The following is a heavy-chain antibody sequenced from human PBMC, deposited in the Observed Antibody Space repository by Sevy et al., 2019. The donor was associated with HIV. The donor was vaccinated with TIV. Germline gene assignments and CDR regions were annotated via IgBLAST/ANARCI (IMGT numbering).Heavy chain of an antibody. J-gene: IGHJ6*03. V-gene: IGHV3-23*01. CDR1: GFTFSSYA. D-gene: IGHD1-20*01. CDR2: ISGSGGST. CDR3: AKDGYKPSVGDENYYYYYMDV. Sequence: GESLKISCAASGFTFSSYAMSWVRQAPGKGLEWVSAISGSGGSTYYADSVKGRFTISRDNSKNTLYLQMNSLRAEDKAVYYCAKDGYKPSVGDENYYYYYMDVWGKGTTVTVSS.